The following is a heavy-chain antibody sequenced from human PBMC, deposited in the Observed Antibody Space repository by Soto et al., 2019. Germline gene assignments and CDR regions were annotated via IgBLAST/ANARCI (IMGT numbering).Heavy chain of an antibody. D-gene: IGHD1-1*01. J-gene: IGHJ4*02. CDR1: GFIFSGYA. V-gene: IGHV3-33*01. CDR2: IWYDGSNK. Sequence: GSLRLSCAASGFIFSGYAMHWVRQAPGKGLEWVAVIWYDGSNKYYADSVEGRFTISRDNSKRKLHLQMNSLRAEDTTVYYCARDRGDGYNFGPLDYWGQGSLVTVSS. CDR3: ARDRGDGYNFGPLDY.